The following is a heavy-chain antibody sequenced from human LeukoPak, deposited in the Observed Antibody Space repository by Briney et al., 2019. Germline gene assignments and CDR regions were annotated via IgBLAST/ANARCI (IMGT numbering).Heavy chain of an antibody. CDR2: ISSNGGST. CDR1: GFTFSSYA. J-gene: IGHJ4*02. Sequence: PGGSLRLSCAASGFTFSSYAMHWVRQAPGKGLEYVSAISSNGGSTYYANSVKGRFTISRDNSKNTLYLQMGSLRAEDMAVYYCARASTGSRFYSLWGQGTLVTVSS. CDR3: ARASTGSRFYSL. V-gene: IGHV3-64*01. D-gene: IGHD3-3*01.